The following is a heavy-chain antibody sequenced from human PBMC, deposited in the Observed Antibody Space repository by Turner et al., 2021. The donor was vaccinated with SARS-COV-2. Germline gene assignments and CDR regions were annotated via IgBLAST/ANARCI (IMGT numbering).Heavy chain of an antibody. CDR3: ARGRSWNY. J-gene: IGHJ4*02. Sequence: EVQLVVSGGVLVQLGGSLGLSCAASVFTFSSYDMNWDRQAPGKGLEWVSYISGSGSTIYYGDSMKGRVAVYRDNAKNSLYLQVNSLRVEDTAVYYCARGRSWNYWGQGTLITVSS. D-gene: IGHD1-26*01. CDR2: ISGSGSTI. CDR1: VFTFSSYD. V-gene: IGHV3-48*03.